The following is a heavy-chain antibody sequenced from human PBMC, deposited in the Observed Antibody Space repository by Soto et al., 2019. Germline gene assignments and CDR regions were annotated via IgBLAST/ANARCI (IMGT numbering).Heavy chain of an antibody. D-gene: IGHD1-26*01. CDR2: INQDGSEK. J-gene: IGHJ5*02. Sequence: EVQLVESGGGLVQPGGSLRLSCAASRFTFTSYWMSWVRQVPGNGLEWVANINQDGSEKYYVDSVKGRFTISRDNAKNSLYLQMQSLRAEDTAVYYCARGSGSYFLPFDPWGQGTLVTVSS. CDR3: ARGSGSYFLPFDP. V-gene: IGHV3-7*01. CDR1: RFTFTSYW.